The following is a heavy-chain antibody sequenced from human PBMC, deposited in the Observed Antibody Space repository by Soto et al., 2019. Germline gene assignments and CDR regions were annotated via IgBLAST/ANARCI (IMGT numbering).Heavy chain of an antibody. V-gene: IGHV3-30-3*01. CDR2: ISYDGSNK. CDR3: ARYWMGGNAFDI. Sequence: QVQLVQSGGGVVQPGRSLRLSCAASGFNFNTYFMHWVRQAPGKGLEWVAVISYDGSNKYYADSVKGRFTISRDNSKNTLYLQMNSLRAEDTAVYYCARYWMGGNAFDIWGQGTMVTVSS. CDR1: GFNFNTYF. J-gene: IGHJ3*02. D-gene: IGHD1-1*01.